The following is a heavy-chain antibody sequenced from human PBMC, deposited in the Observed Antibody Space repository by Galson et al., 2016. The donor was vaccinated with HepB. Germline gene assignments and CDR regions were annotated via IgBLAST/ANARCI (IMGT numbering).Heavy chain of an antibody. Sequence: SLRLSCAASGFTFSTYSMNWVRQVPGKGLEWVSSISSSSSYLYYGDSLKGRFTISRDNAKNSMYLQMNSLRAEDTAVYYCARDRGIQLWSRDGFDYWGQGTLVTVSS. J-gene: IGHJ4*02. D-gene: IGHD5-18*01. V-gene: IGHV3-21*01. CDR2: ISSSSSYL. CDR1: GFTFSTYS. CDR3: ARDRGIQLWSRDGFDY.